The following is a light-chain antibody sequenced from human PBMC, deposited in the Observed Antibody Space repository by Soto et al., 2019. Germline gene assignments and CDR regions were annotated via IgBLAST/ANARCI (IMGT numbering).Light chain of an antibody. CDR1: ESVGSS. CDR2: DAS. Sequence: EIVLTQSPATLSLSPGERATLSSRASESVGSSLAWFQQKSGQAPRLLIYDASNRVTGIPARFSGSGSETDFTLTISSLEPEDFAVYYCQQRSNGLTFGGGTKVEI. V-gene: IGKV3-11*01. CDR3: QQRSNGLT. J-gene: IGKJ4*01.